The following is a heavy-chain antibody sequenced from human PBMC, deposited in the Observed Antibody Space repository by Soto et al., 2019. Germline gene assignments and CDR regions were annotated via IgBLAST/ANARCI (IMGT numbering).Heavy chain of an antibody. J-gene: IGHJ4*02. D-gene: IGHD6-13*01. CDR2: ISYDGTHE. CDR1: GFTFRGCG. Sequence: GSLRLSCAASGFTFRGCGMHWVRQAPGKGLEWVALISYDGTHEYYAESVEGRFTISRDNSQNMVHLQMNSLRAEDTAVYYCAKDYSSSNYYFDNWGQGTLVTVSS. CDR3: AKDYSSSNYYFDN. V-gene: IGHV3-30*18.